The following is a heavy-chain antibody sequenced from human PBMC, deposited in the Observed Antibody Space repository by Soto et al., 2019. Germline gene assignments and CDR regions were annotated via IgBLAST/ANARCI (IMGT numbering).Heavy chain of an antibody. CDR3: AKELLGYSYGSFFDY. D-gene: IGHD5-18*01. CDR2: LSSSGSNT. V-gene: IGHV3-23*01. J-gene: IGHJ4*02. Sequence: GGSLRLSCAASGFTFRNYAMSWVRQAPGKGLEWVSALSSSGSNTYYADSVKGRLTISRDNSKNTLYLQMSSLRAEDTAVYFCAKELLGYSYGSFFDYWGQGMLVTVSS. CDR1: GFTFRNYA.